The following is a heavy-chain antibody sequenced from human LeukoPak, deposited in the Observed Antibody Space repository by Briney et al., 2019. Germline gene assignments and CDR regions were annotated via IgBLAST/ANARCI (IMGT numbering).Heavy chain of an antibody. CDR1: GGTFSSYA. V-gene: IGHV1-69*06. D-gene: IGHD2-2*01. CDR3: ARGIVVVPAAYYYYMDV. CDR2: IIPIFGTA. Sequence: GASVKVSCKASGGTFSSYAISWVRQAPGQGLEWMGGIIPIFGTANYAQKFQGRVTITADKSTSTAYMELSSLRSEDTGVYYCARGIVVVPAAYYYYMDVWGKGTTVTISS. J-gene: IGHJ6*03.